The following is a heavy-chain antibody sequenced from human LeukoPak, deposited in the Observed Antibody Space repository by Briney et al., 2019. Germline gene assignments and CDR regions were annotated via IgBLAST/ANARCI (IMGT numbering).Heavy chain of an antibody. CDR1: GFTLSSYW. V-gene: IGHV3-7*01. CDR3: ARDDFWSGSFRFDP. D-gene: IGHD3-3*01. J-gene: IGHJ5*02. CDR2: IKQDGSEK. Sequence: PGGSLRLSCAASGFTLSSYWMAWVRQGPGKGLEWVANIKQDGSEKWYMDSVKGRFTVSRDNAKSSLYLQMNSLRAEDTAVYYCARDDFWSGSFRFDPWGQGTLVTVSS.